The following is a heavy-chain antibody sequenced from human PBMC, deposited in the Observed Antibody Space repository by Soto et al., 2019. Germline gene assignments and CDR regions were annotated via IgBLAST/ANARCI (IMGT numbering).Heavy chain of an antibody. V-gene: IGHV3-73*01. CDR2: IRSKTNSYAT. Sequence: GGSLRLSCAASGFTFSGSAMHWVRQASGKGLEWVGRIRSKTNSYATAYAASVKGRFTISRDDSKNTAYLQMNSLKTEDTAVYYCGVGAILFGDFDYWGQGTLVTVSS. CDR3: GVGAILFGDFDY. J-gene: IGHJ4*02. D-gene: IGHD2-2*02. CDR1: GFTFSGSA.